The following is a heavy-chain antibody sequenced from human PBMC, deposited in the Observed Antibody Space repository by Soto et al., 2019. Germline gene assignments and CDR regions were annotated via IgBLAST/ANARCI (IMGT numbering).Heavy chain of an antibody. CDR2: ISGSGGSR. D-gene: IGHD2-2*01. CDR1: GFPFTSYA. Sequence: EVQLLESGGDLVQPGGSLRLSCAASGFPFTSYAMSWVRQAPGKGLEWVSLISGSGGSRKYADSVKGRFAISRDSSKNTLYLQMNSLRAEDTAIYYCAKDRYCSSSTCHQAFDYWGQGTLVTVSS. J-gene: IGHJ4*02. V-gene: IGHV3-23*01. CDR3: AKDRYCSSSTCHQAFDY.